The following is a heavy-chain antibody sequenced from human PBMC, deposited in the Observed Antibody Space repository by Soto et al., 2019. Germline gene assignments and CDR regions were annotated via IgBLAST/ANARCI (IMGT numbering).Heavy chain of an antibody. J-gene: IGHJ1*01. CDR1: GGTFSSYT. CDR3: ASLRDGYNYGFQH. Sequence: QVQLVQSGAEVKKPGSSVKVSCKASGGTFSSYTISWVRQAPGQGLEWMGRIIPILGIANYAQKFQGRVTITADKSTSTAYMELNSLRSEDTAVYYCASLRDGYNYGFQHWGQGTLVTVSS. D-gene: IGHD5-12*01. V-gene: IGHV1-69*02. CDR2: IIPILGIA.